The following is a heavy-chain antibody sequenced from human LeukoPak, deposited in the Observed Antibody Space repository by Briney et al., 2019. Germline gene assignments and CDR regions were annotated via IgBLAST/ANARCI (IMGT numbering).Heavy chain of an antibody. Sequence: TSETLSLTCAVYGGSFSGYYWSWIRQPPGKGLEWIGEINHSGSTNYNPSLKSRVTISVDTSKNQFSLKLSSVTAADTAVYYCARGRVRVAARYNYFQHWGQGTLVTVSS. J-gene: IGHJ1*01. CDR3: ARGRVRVAARYNYFQH. V-gene: IGHV4-34*01. CDR1: GGSFSGYY. D-gene: IGHD6-6*01. CDR2: INHSGST.